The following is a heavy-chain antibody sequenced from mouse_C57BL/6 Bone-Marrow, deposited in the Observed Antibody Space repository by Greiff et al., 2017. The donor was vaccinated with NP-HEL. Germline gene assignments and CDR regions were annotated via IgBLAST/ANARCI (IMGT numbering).Heavy chain of an antibody. CDR1: GYAFSSYW. J-gene: IGHJ2*01. CDR2: IYPGDGDT. D-gene: IGHD1-1*01. Sequence: QVQLQQSGAELVKPGASVKISCKASGYAFSSYWMNWVKQRPGKGLEWIGQIYPGDGDTNYNGKFKGKATLTADKSSSTAYMQLSSLTSEDSAVYFCARREITTVVAEYYFDYWGQGTTLTVSS. CDR3: ARREITTVVAEYYFDY. V-gene: IGHV1-80*01.